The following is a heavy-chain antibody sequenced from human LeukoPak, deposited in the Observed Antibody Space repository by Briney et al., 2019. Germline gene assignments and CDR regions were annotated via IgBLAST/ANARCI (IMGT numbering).Heavy chain of an antibody. CDR3: ARQKRDIAARLENWFDP. J-gene: IGHJ5*02. Sequence: SETLSLTCTVSGGSISSSSYYWGWIRQPPGKGLEWIGSLYYSGSTYYNPSLKSRVTISVDTSKNQFSLKLSSVTAADTAVYYCARQKRDIAARLENWFDPWGQGTLVTVSS. CDR1: GGSISSSSYY. CDR2: LYYSGST. V-gene: IGHV4-39*01. D-gene: IGHD6-6*01.